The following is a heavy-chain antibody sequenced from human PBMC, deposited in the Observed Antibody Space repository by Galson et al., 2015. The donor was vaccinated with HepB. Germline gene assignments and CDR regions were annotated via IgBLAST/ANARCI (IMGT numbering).Heavy chain of an antibody. J-gene: IGHJ6*02. Sequence: QSGAEVKKPGESLRISCKGSGYSFTSYWISWVRQMPGKGLEWMGRIDPSDSDTNNSPSFQGHVTISADKSISTAYLQWSSLKASDTATYYCARISTHSSGWDGGPSGGMDVWGQGTTVTVSS. V-gene: IGHV5-10-1*01. CDR3: ARISTHSSGWDGGPSGGMDV. D-gene: IGHD6-19*01. CDR2: IDPSDSDT. CDR1: GYSFTSYW.